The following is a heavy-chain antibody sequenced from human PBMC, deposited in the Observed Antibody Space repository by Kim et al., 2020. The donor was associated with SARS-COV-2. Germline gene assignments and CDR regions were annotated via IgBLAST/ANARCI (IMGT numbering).Heavy chain of an antibody. J-gene: IGHJ4*02. V-gene: IGHV3-53*01. D-gene: IGHD3-10*01. CDR3: ARDHPVRGVMGY. Sequence: YYADSVKGRFTISRDNSKNTLYLQMNSLRAEDTAVYYCARDHPVRGVMGYWGQGTLVTVSS.